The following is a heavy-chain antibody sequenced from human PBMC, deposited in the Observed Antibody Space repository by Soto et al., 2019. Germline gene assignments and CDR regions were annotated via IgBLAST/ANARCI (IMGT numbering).Heavy chain of an antibody. CDR1: GRSMSSNY. Sequence: XGTLSLTCSVSGRSMSSNYWSWIRQSPDKGLEWLGYVFYGGTDYNPSLGGRVSMSVETSKSQFSLKLTSVTVADTAVYYCASYRGALYFESWGPGILVTVSS. J-gene: IGHJ4*02. CDR3: ASYRGALYFES. D-gene: IGHD3-16*01. V-gene: IGHV4-59*01. CDR2: VFYGGT.